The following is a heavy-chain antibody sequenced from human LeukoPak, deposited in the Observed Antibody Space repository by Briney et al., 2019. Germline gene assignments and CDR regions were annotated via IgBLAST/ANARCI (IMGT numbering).Heavy chain of an antibody. Sequence: SETLSLTCTVSGGSLTNYYWSWIRQPPGKGLEGVGYVYYSGNPEYNPSLKTRVTISIDTSKNQFSLKLSSVTAADTAVYYCARDQYSGRFDYWGQGTLVTVSS. CDR1: GGSLTNYY. D-gene: IGHD1-26*01. J-gene: IGHJ4*02. V-gene: IGHV4-59*01. CDR3: ARDQYSGRFDY. CDR2: VYYSGNP.